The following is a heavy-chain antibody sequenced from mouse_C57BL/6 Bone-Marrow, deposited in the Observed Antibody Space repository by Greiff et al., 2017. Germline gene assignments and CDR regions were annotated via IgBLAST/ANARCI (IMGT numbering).Heavy chain of an antibody. V-gene: IGHV2-2*01. CDR1: GFSLTSYG. CDR3: ARKRDYCAMDY. Sequence: QVRLQQSGPGLVQPSQSLSITCTVSGFSLTSYGVHWVRQSPGKGLEWLGVIWSGGSTDYNAAFISRLSISKDNSKSQVFFKMNSLQADDTAIYYCARKRDYCAMDYWGQGTSVTVSS. CDR2: IWSGGST. J-gene: IGHJ4*01.